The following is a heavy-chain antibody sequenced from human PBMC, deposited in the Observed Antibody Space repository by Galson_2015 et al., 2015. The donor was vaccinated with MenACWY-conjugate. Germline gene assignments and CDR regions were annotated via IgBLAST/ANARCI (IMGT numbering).Heavy chain of an antibody. Sequence: SLRLSCATSGFTFSNSWMGWVRQAPGKGLEWVANIKQDGSGKYYVDSVKGRFIISRDNAKNSLFLQMDILRAEDTALYYCARAKEQWLSKTFDLWGQGTMVTVSS. J-gene: IGHJ3*01. CDR1: GFTFSNSW. V-gene: IGHV3-7*01. CDR2: IKQDGSGK. D-gene: IGHD6-19*01. CDR3: ARAKEQWLSKTFDL.